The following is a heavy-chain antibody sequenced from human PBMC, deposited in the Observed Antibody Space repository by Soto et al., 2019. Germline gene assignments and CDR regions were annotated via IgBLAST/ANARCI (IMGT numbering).Heavy chain of an antibody. CDR2: IYYSGTT. V-gene: IGHV4-31*03. CDR1: GGSINTGGCY. D-gene: IGHD2-21*01. J-gene: IGHJ3*02. CDR3: ARETVRGKDSEAFDI. Sequence: QLQLQESGPGLVKPSQTLSLTCTVSGGSINTGGCYWSWIRQQPGRGREWIGYIYYSGTTNYNQSLGSRLTVSLDTSKNQFSLKVFSVTAADTAVYYCARETVRGKDSEAFDIWGQGTMVTVSS.